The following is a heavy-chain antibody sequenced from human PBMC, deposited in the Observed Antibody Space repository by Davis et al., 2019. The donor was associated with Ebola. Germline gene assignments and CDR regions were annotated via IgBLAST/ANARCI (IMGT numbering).Heavy chain of an antibody. D-gene: IGHD3-10*01. J-gene: IGHJ4*02. V-gene: IGHV4-34*01. CDR1: GGSFSGYY. CDR2: INHSGST. Sequence: PSETLSFTCAVYGGSFSGYYWSWIRQPPGKGLEWIGEINHSGSTNYNPSLKSRVTISVDTSKNQFSLKLSSVTAADTAVYYCARDRGGYGSGSYSIDYWGQGTLVTVSS. CDR3: ARDRGGYGSGSYSIDY.